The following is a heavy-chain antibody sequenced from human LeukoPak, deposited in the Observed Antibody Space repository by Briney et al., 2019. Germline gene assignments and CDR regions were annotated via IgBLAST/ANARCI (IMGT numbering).Heavy chain of an antibody. CDR2: ISGSGGST. J-gene: IGHJ6*03. D-gene: IGHD6-19*01. CDR1: GFTFSSYA. Sequence: RSGGSLRLSCAASGFTFSSYAMSWVRQAPGKGLEWVSAISGSGGSTYYADSVKGRFTISRDNSKNTLYLQMNSLRAEDTAVYYCAKDKVHNSGWYGTYYMDVWGKGTTVTISS. CDR3: AKDKVHNSGWYGTYYMDV. V-gene: IGHV3-23*01.